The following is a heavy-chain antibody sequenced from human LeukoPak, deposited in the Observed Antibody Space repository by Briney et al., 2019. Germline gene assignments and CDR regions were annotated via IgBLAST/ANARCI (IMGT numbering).Heavy chain of an antibody. Sequence: SETLSLTCTVSGYSISSGYYWGWIRQPPGKGLEWIGSIYHSGSTYYNPSLKSRVTMSIHTSKNQFSLKLTSVSALDTAVYYCARSTVGGITLAYWGQGTLVTVSS. CDR2: IYHSGST. J-gene: IGHJ4*02. CDR1: GYSISSGYY. V-gene: IGHV4-38-2*02. D-gene: IGHD1-26*01. CDR3: ARSTVGGITLAY.